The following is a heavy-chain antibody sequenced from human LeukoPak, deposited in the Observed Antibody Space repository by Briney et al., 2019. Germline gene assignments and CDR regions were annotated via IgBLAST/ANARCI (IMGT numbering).Heavy chain of an antibody. V-gene: IGHV4-4*07. CDR1: GGSISSYY. CDR2: IYTSGST. Sequence: PSETLSLTCTVSGGSISSYYWSWIRQPAGKGLEWIGRIYTSGSTNYNPSLKSRVTMSVDTSKNQFSLKLSSVTAADTAVYYCARDVAASRNNWFDPWGQGTLVTVSS. J-gene: IGHJ5*02. CDR3: ARDVAASRNNWFDP. D-gene: IGHD1-14*01.